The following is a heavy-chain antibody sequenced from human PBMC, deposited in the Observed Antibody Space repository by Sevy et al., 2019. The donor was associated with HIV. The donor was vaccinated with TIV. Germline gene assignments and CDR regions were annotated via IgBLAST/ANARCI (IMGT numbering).Heavy chain of an antibody. CDR2: IKVDGSEK. Sequence: GGSLRLSCAASGFTFRSYWMSWVRQAPGKGLEWVAHIKVDGSEKYHVDSVKCRFTISRDNAKNSLFLQMNSLRVEDTAVYYCARDCSSTSCLWGLDVWGQGTAVTVSS. D-gene: IGHD2-2*01. J-gene: IGHJ6*02. CDR3: ARDCSSTSCLWGLDV. CDR1: GFTFRSYW. V-gene: IGHV3-7*03.